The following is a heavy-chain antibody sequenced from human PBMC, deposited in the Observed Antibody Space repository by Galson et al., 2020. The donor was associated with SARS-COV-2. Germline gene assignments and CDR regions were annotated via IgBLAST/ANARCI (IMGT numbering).Heavy chain of an antibody. V-gene: IGHV4-38-2*02. CDR3: AREVVVAARGWFDP. CDR2: IYHSGST. Sequence: SETLSLTCTVSGYSISSGYYWGWIRQPPGKGLEWIGSIYHSGSTYYNPSLKSRVTISVDTSKNQFSLKLSSVTAADTAVYYCAREVVVAARGWFDPWGQGTLVTVSS. J-gene: IGHJ5*02. D-gene: IGHD2-15*01. CDR1: GYSISSGYY.